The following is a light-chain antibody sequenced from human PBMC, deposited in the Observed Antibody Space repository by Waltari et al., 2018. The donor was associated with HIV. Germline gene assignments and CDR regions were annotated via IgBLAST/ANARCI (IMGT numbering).Light chain of an antibody. Sequence: DVVLTQTPLSSPVTVGQPASISCRSSQSLVPRDGNTYLNWLHQRPGQPPGLLIYQIAKRFSGVPDRFSGSGAGTDFTLRISRVEVEDAGVYYCMQSTQFPRSFGQGTKVEIK. CDR2: QIA. CDR3: MQSTQFPRS. CDR1: QSLVPRDGNTY. V-gene: IGKV2-24*01. J-gene: IGKJ1*01.